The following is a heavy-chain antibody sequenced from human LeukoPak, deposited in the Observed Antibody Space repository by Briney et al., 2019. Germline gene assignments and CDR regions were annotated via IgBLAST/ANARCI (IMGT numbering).Heavy chain of an antibody. CDR1: GFIFSDYG. D-gene: IGHD1-1*01. V-gene: IGHV3-33*01. J-gene: IGHJ4*02. CDR3: ARWGGTRQYYFDY. CDR2: TRFDGSIK. Sequence: GGSLRLSCAVSGFIFSDYGFHWVRQAPGKGLEWVAVTRFDGSIKQYADSVKGRFTISRDDSKNTLYLQMNFLKSEDTAVHYCARWGGTRQYYFDYWGQGTLVTVSS.